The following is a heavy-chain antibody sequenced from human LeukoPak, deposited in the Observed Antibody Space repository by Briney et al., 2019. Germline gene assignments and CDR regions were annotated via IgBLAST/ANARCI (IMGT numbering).Heavy chain of an antibody. V-gene: IGHV4-61*02. CDR2: IYTSGST. CDR3: ARDSRYYGGKVRPI. Sequence: SETLSLTCTVWGGSISSGSYHWSWIRQPAGKGLEWIGRIYTSGSTNYNPSLKSRVTISVDTSKNQFSLKLSSVTAADTAVYYCARDSRYYGGKVRPIWGQGTMVTVSS. D-gene: IGHD4-23*01. CDR1: GGSISSGSYH. J-gene: IGHJ3*02.